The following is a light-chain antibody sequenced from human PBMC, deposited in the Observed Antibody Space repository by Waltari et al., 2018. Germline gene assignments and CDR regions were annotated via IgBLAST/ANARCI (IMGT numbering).Light chain of an antibody. CDR2: RDS. J-gene: IGLJ1*01. V-gene: IGLV3-9*01. Sequence: SYELTQPLSVSVALGQTARITCGGNNIGSKNVYRYQQKPGQAPVLVIYRDSNRPSGIPERFSGSNSGNTATLTISRAQAGDETDYYCQVWDSSSYVFGTGTKVTVL. CDR1: NIGSKN. CDR3: QVWDSSSYV.